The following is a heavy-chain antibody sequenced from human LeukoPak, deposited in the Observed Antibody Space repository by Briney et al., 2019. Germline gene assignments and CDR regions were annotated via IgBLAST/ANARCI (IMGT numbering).Heavy chain of an antibody. CDR3: TRGPIQLWLYHGMDV. CDR2: IRSKTYGGTT. Sequence: GGSLRLSCTVSGFTFGDQAMSWVRQAPGKGLEWEGFIRSKTYGGTTEYAASVKGRFIISRDDSTSIAYLQMNSLKTEDTAVYYCTRGPIQLWLYHGMDVWGQETTVTVSS. V-gene: IGHV3-49*04. J-gene: IGHJ6*02. CDR1: GFTFGDQA. D-gene: IGHD5-18*01.